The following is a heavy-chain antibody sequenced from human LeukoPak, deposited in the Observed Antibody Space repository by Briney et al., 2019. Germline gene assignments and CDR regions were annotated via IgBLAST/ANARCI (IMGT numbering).Heavy chain of an antibody. V-gene: IGHV4-34*01. CDR3: ARGYGVVPAAIPYYFDY. D-gene: IGHD2-2*02. J-gene: IGHJ4*02. Sequence: SETLSLTCAVYGGSFSGYYWSWIRQPPGKGLEWIGEINHSGSTNYNPSLKSRVTISVDTSKNQFSLKLSSVTAADTAVYYCARGYGVVPAAIPYYFDYWGQGTLVTVSS. CDR1: GGSFSGYY. CDR2: INHSGST.